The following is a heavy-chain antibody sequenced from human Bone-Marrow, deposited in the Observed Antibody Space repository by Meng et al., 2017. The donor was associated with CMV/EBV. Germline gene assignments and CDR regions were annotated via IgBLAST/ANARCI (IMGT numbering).Heavy chain of an antibody. CDR2: ISSSSSYI. J-gene: IGHJ3*02. Sequence: GESLKISCAASGFTFSSYSMNWVRQAPGKGLEWVSSISSSSSYIYYADSVKVRFSIIRDNAKKTLYLQMNSLRGEDTAVYYFARPAYSGHGYNDAFDSWGQGTMVTVSS. V-gene: IGHV3-21*01. D-gene: IGHD5-18*01. CDR3: ARPAYSGHGYNDAFDS. CDR1: GFTFSSYS.